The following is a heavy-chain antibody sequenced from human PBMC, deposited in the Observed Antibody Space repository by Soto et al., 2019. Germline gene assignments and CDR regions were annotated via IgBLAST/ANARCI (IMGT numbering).Heavy chain of an antibody. CDR3: ARGPLVVLNYFPS. CDR2: IFPLTDIP. CDR1: GGTFRNYP. J-gene: IGHJ4*02. Sequence: QVQLVQSGPEVKKPGSSVKVSCKASGGTFRNYPINWVRQAPGQGLEWMGSIFPLTDIPDYAQNCQARLTISADRSTSTAYMELNSLTSDDTAMYFCARGPLVVLNYFPSWGQGTLVTVSS. V-gene: IGHV1-69*02.